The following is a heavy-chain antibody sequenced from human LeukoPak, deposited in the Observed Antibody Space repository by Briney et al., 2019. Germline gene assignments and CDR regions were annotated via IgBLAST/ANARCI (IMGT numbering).Heavy chain of an antibody. V-gene: IGHV4-39*07. CDR2: IYYSGST. D-gene: IGHD2-2*01. CDR1: GFTFSSYW. CDR3: ARDSTSNAFDI. Sequence: GSLRLSCAASGFTFSSYWMSWVRQAPGKGLEWIGSIYYSGSTYYNPSLKSRVTISVDTSKNQFSLKLSSVTAADTAVYYCARDSTSNAFDIWGQGTMVTVSS. J-gene: IGHJ3*02.